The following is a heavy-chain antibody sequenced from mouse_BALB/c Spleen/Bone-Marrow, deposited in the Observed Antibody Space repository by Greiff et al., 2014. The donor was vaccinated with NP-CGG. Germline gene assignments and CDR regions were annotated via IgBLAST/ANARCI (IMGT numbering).Heavy chain of an antibody. D-gene: IGHD4-1*01. J-gene: IGHJ1*01. CDR3: ARGGNWDDFDV. CDR1: GFTFSTFG. Sequence: EVQGVESGGGLVQPGGSRKLSCAASGFTFSTFGMHWVRQAPEKGLEWVAYISSGSTAIFYADTLKGRFTISRDNPENTLFLQMTSLRSEDTATYYCARGGNWDDFDVWGAGTTVTVSS. CDR2: ISSGSTAI. V-gene: IGHV5-17*02.